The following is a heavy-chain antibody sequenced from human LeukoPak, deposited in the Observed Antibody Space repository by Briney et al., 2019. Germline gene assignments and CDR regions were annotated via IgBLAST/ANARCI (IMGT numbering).Heavy chain of an antibody. CDR3: ARERRGYYDSTTFDY. V-gene: IGHV3-48*03. CDR1: GFTFSSYE. D-gene: IGHD3-22*01. Sequence: PGGSLRLSCAASGFTFSSYEMNWVRQAPGKGLEWVSYISSSGSTIYYADSVKGRFTISRDNAKNSLYLQMNSRRAEDTAVYYCARERRGYYDSTTFDYWGQGTLVTVSS. CDR2: ISSSGSTI. J-gene: IGHJ4*02.